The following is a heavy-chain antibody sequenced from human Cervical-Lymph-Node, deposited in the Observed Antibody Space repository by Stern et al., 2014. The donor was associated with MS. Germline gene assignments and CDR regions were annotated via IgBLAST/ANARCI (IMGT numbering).Heavy chain of an antibody. V-gene: IGHV1-69*01. CDR2: IIPIVRIA. J-gene: IGHJ4*02. D-gene: IGHD3-22*01. Sequence: VQLVESGAEVKKPGSSVKVSCTASGGTFSYYAINWVRQAPGQGPEWMGGIIPIVRIANYAQKLQGRVTITADEPTRTAYMELSSLRSDDTAVYYCARDRRHYDTSGGYYFDSWGQGTLVTVSS. CDR1: GGTFSYYA. CDR3: ARDRRHYDTSGGYYFDS.